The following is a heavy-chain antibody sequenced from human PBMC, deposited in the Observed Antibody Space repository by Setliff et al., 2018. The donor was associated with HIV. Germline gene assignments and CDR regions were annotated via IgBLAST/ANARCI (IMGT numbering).Heavy chain of an antibody. Sequence: SETLSLTCTVSAVSIGGYSWSWIRQSPGKGREWIGSIYSTDTTNHNPSLESRVTISVTKSKNQFPRKLNSVTAADTAVYYCARHGTWNSQRFHFDYWGQGTPVTVSS. CDR2: IYSTDTT. CDR3: ARHGTWNSQRFHFDY. D-gene: IGHD1-7*01. V-gene: IGHV4-4*09. J-gene: IGHJ4*02. CDR1: AVSIGGYS.